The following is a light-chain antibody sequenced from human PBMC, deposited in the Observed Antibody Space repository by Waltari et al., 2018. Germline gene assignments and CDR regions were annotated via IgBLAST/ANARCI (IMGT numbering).Light chain of an antibody. CDR3: VQDIHWPFT. CDR2: KVS. CDR1: QSLVDSDGNTY. J-gene: IGKJ3*01. V-gene: IGKV2-30*01. Sequence: DVVMTQSPVSLPVTLGQPASISCRSSQSLVDSDGNTYLNWFQKRPGQSPRRLSYKVSNLDSGVPDRFSGSGSGTDFTLKISRVEAEDVGIYYCVQDIHWPFTFGPGTKVDIK.